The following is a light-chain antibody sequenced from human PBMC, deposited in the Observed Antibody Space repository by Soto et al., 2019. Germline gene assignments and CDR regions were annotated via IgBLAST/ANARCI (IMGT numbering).Light chain of an antibody. J-gene: IGKJ1*01. Sequence: EIVMTQSPATLSLSPGDRATLSCRASQSVGSTLVWYHQIPGQAPRLLIYGASTRATGIPARFSGSVSGTEYPLSSSSLRSEDFAVYFCQQYSSWPLWTVGPDTNVQIK. CDR3: QQYSSWPLWT. CDR1: QSVGST. V-gene: IGKV3-15*01. CDR2: GAS.